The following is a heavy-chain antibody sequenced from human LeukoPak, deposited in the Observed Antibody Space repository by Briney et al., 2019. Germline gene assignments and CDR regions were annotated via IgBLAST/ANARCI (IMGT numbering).Heavy chain of an antibody. D-gene: IGHD3-22*01. CDR2: ISGSGGST. J-gene: IGHJ4*02. CDR1: GFTFSGYA. CDR3: AKDHRPQYYDSSGYYFDY. Sequence: GGSLRLSCAASGFTFSGYAMSWVRQAPGKGLEWVSAISGSGGSTYYADSVKGRFTISRDNSKNTLYLQMNSLRAEDTAVYYCAKDHRPQYYDSSGYYFDYWGQGTLVTVSS. V-gene: IGHV3-23*01.